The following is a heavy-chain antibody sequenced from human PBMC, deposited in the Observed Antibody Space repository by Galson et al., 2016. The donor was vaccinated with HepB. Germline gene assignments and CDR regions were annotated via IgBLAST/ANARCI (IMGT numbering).Heavy chain of an antibody. D-gene: IGHD6-13*01. CDR2: VRSKGNSYAT. J-gene: IGHJ4*02. Sequence: SLRLSCAASGFTFSGSAMHWVRQASGKGLEWVGRVRSKGNSYATGYAASVQGRITIYRGDPKNTAYLQMNSLKTEDTAVYYCTRAPRCWYPLAYWGQGTLVTVSS. V-gene: IGHV3-73*01. CDR1: GFTFSGSA. CDR3: TRAPRCWYPLAY.